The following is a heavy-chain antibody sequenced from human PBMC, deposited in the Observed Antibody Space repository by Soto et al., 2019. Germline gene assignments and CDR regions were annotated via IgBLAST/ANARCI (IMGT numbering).Heavy chain of an antibody. Sequence: TSETLSLTCTVSGGSISSGGYYWSWIRQHPGKGLEWIGYIYYSGSTYYNPSLKSRVTISVDTSKNQFSLKLSSVTAADTAVYYCAGETRMVRGVISSPLGYYYYGMDVWGQGTTVTVSS. V-gene: IGHV4-31*03. CDR3: AGETRMVRGVISSPLGYYYYGMDV. CDR1: GGSISSGGYY. D-gene: IGHD3-10*01. J-gene: IGHJ6*02. CDR2: IYYSGST.